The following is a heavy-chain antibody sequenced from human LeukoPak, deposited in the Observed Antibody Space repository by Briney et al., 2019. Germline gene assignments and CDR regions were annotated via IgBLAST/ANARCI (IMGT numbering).Heavy chain of an antibody. Sequence: PGGSLRLSCAASGFTFSSYAMNWVRQAPGKGLEWVSAISGGGGTTYYADSVKGRFTISRDNSKNTLFLQMNSLRAEDTAVYYCAREEKDSSSSRNDYWGQGTLVTVSS. CDR3: AREEKDSSSSRNDY. V-gene: IGHV3-23*01. D-gene: IGHD6-6*01. CDR2: ISGGGGTT. CDR1: GFTFSSYA. J-gene: IGHJ4*02.